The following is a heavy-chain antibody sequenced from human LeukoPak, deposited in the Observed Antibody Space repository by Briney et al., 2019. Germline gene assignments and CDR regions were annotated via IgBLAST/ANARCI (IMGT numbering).Heavy chain of an antibody. CDR3: ARDPAAYYYYYMDV. D-gene: IGHD2-15*01. CDR1: GGSISSYY. CDR2: IYYSGST. J-gene: IGHJ6*03. Sequence: SETLSLTCTVSGGSISSYYWSWIRQPPGKGLEWIGYIYYSGSTNYNPSLKSRVTISVDTSKNQFSLKLSSVTAADTAVYYCARDPAAYYYYYMDVWGKGTTVTISS. V-gene: IGHV4-59*12.